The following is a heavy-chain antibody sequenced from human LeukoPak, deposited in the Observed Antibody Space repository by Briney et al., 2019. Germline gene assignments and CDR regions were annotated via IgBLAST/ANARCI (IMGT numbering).Heavy chain of an antibody. V-gene: IGHV3-11*04. CDR2: ISSSGSTI. J-gene: IGHJ4*02. CDR3: ASQTYYYDSSGPEEDC. CDR1: GFTFSDYY. Sequence: GGSLRLSCAASGFTFSDYYMSWIRQAPGKGLEWVSYISSSGSTIYYADSVKGRFTISRDNAKNSLYLQMNSLRAEDTAVYYCASQTYYYDSSGPEEDCWGQGTLVTVSS. D-gene: IGHD3-22*01.